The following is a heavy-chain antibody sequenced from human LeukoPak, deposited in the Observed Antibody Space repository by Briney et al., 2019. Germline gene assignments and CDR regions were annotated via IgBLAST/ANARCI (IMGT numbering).Heavy chain of an antibody. CDR2: ISGSGGST. V-gene: IGHV3-23*01. CDR1: GGSISSYY. D-gene: IGHD4-23*01. Sequence: PSETLSLTCTVSGGSISSYYWSWVRQAPGKGLEWVSAISGSGGSTYYADSVKGRFTISRDNSKNTLYLQMNSLRAEDTAVYYCAIMTTVVGDAFDIWGQGTMVTVSS. CDR3: AIMTTVVGDAFDI. J-gene: IGHJ3*02.